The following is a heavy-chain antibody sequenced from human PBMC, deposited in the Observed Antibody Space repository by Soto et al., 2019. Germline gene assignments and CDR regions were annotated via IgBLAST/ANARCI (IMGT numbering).Heavy chain of an antibody. J-gene: IGHJ3*02. CDR2: IIPIFGTA. V-gene: IGHV1-69*01. CDR1: GGTFSSYA. CDR3: AKSLVVAAFDAFDI. Sequence: SVKVSCKAPGGTFSSYAISWVRQAPGQGLEWMGGIIPIFGTANYAQKFQGRVTITADESTSTAYMELSSLRSEDTAVYYCAKSLVVAAFDAFDIWGQGTMVTVSS. D-gene: IGHD2-15*01.